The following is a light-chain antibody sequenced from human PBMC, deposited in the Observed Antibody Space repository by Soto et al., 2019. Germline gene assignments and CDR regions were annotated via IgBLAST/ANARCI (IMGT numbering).Light chain of an antibody. Sequence: EIVLTQSPATLSLSPGERATLSCRASQSVSSYLAWYQQKPGQAPRLLIYDASNRATGIPARFSGSGSGTDFTLTISSLEPEDSAVYYCQQRSNWPGTFGPGTKVDLK. J-gene: IGKJ3*01. V-gene: IGKV3-11*01. CDR3: QQRSNWPGT. CDR2: DAS. CDR1: QSVSSY.